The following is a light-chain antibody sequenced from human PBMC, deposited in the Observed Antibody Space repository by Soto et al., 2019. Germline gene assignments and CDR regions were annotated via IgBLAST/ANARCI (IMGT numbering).Light chain of an antibody. V-gene: IGLV2-8*01. CDR3: SSFAGSNNYIV. Sequence: QSVLTQPPSASGSPGQSVTISCTGPRSDIGGDNYVSWYHQQPGKAPKLIIYDVTERPSGVPGRFSGSKSGDTASLTVTGLQADDEGEYYCSSFAGSNNYIVFGGGTKVTVL. CDR2: DVT. J-gene: IGLJ2*01. CDR1: RSDIGGDNY.